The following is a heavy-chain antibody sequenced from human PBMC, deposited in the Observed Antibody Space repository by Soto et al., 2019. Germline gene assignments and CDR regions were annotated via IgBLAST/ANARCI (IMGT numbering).Heavy chain of an antibody. J-gene: IGHJ4*02. Sequence: PGESLKISCKGSGYTFTDYWIGWVRQMPGKGPEWMGIVNPGDSDTKYSPSFQGQVTISADRSINTAYLQWSSLKASDTAMYFCARRLGSGNYLIDYWGQGTQVTVSS. D-gene: IGHD1-26*01. CDR3: ARRLGSGNYLIDY. CDR1: GYTFTDYW. V-gene: IGHV5-51*01. CDR2: VNPGDSDT.